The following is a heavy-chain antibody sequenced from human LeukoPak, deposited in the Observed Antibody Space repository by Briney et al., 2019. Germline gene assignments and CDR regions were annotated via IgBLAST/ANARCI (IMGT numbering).Heavy chain of an antibody. J-gene: IGHJ6*03. CDR3: AKDRGSYHFYYYMDV. D-gene: IGHD1-26*01. CDR1: GFTFSSYG. V-gene: IGHV3-30*02. CDR2: IRYDGSNK. Sequence: PGGSLRLSCAASGFTFSSYGMHWVRQAPGKGLEWVAFIRYDGSNKYYADSVKGRFTISRDNSKNTLYLQMNSLRAEDTAVYYCAKDRGSYHFYYYMDVWGKGTTVTISS.